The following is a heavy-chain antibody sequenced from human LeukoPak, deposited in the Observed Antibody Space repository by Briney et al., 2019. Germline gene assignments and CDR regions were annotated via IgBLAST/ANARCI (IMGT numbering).Heavy chain of an antibody. Sequence: PGGSQRHSCSASGLHFSRHAMHCVRQAPGKGLEYVSGIRSKGGSTYYADSVKGRFTISKDNSKSLPYLQMSSLRVEDPALYYCVKDLRGDCYSGAFDIWGQGTMVSVSS. CDR2: IRSKGGST. CDR1: GLHFSRHA. CDR3: VKDLRGDCYSGAFDI. D-gene: IGHD2-21*02. J-gene: IGHJ3*02. V-gene: IGHV3-64D*06.